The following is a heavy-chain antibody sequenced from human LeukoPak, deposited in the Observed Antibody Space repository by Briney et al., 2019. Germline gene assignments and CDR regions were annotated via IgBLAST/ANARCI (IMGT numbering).Heavy chain of an antibody. CDR2: ISYDGSNK. D-gene: IGHD5-24*01. V-gene: IGHV3-30*04. Sequence: GGSLRLSCAASGFTFSSYAMHWVRQVPGKGLEWVAVISYDGSNKYYADSVKGRFTISRDNSKNTLYLQMNSLRAEDTAVYYCAKDQRGMRWLQSPTPFDYWGQGTLVTVSS. CDR3: AKDQRGMRWLQSPTPFDY. CDR1: GFTFSSYA. J-gene: IGHJ4*02.